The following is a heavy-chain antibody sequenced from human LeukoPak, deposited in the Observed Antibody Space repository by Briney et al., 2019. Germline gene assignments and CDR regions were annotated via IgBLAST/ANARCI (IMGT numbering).Heavy chain of an antibody. CDR1: GGSISNALYY. V-gene: IGHV4-39*02. CDR2: IFHSGNT. Sequence: SETLSLTCSVSGGSISNALYYWGWIRQAPGKGLEWIGSIFHSGNTYYNPCLKGRVTLSVDTSKDHFSMRLRSVTAADTAVYFCAGVIRTGLVSGDWFDPWSQGTLVTVSS. D-gene: IGHD5-18*01. J-gene: IGHJ5*02. CDR3: AGVIRTGLVSGDWFDP.